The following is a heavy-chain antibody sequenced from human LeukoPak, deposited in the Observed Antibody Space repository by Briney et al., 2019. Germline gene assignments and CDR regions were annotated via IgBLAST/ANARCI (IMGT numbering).Heavy chain of an antibody. V-gene: IGHV4-59*01. Sequence: ESSETLSLTCTVSGGSISSYYWSWIRQPPGKGLEWTGYIYYSGSTNYNPSLKSRVTISVDTSKNQFSLKLSSVTAADTAVYYCARYYDSSLRGALDAFDIWGQGTMVTVSS. J-gene: IGHJ3*02. CDR1: GGSISSYY. CDR2: IYYSGST. CDR3: ARYYDSSLRGALDAFDI. D-gene: IGHD3-22*01.